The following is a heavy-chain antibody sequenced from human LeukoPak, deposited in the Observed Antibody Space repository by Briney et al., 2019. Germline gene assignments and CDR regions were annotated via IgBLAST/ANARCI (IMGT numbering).Heavy chain of an antibody. D-gene: IGHD3-16*02. V-gene: IGHV3-11*04. CDR2: ISSSGSTI. CDR3: ARGQSYARNAFDI. Sequence: GGSLRLSCAASGFTFSDYYMSWLRQAPGKGLGWVSYISSSGSTIYYADSVKGRFTISRDNAKNSLYLQMNSLRAEDTAVYYCARGQSYARNAFDIWGQGTMVTVSS. CDR1: GFTFSDYY. J-gene: IGHJ3*02.